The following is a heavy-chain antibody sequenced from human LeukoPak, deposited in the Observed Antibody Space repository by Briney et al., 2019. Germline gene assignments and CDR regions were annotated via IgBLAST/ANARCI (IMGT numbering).Heavy chain of an antibody. CDR3: ARLSTTWYFDY. Sequence: SETLSLTCTVSGVAISGYYWSWIRQPPGKGLEWIGYMYFSGSTNFNPSLKSRVTISIDTSKNQFSLKLSSMTAADTAVYYCARLSTTWYFDYWGQGNLVTVSS. CDR1: GVAISGYY. CDR2: MYFSGST. V-gene: IGHV4-59*08. J-gene: IGHJ4*02. D-gene: IGHD2-2*01.